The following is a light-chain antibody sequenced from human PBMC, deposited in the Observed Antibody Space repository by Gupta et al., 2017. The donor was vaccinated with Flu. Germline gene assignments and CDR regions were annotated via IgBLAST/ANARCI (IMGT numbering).Light chain of an antibody. Sequence: GPSGIPDRFSGSKSGNTASLTISGVHAEDEAVYFCQVCDTTVHHPVFGAGTTLTVL. J-gene: IGLJ2*01. CDR3: QVCDTTVHHPV. V-gene: IGLV3-21*01.